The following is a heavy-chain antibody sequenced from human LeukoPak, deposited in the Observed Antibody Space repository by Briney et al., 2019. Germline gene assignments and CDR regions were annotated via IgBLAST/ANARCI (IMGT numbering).Heavy chain of an antibody. J-gene: IGHJ4*02. CDR1: GDSISSYY. CDR2: IYTSGST. D-gene: IGHD4-23*01. Sequence: SETLSLTCTVCGDSISSYYWSWIRQPAGKGLEWIGRIYTSGSTNYNPSLKSRVTMSVDTSKNQFSLKLSSVTAADTAVYYCARDSSPYGGNSALGYWGQGTLVTVSS. V-gene: IGHV4-4*07. CDR3: ARDSSPYGGNSALGY.